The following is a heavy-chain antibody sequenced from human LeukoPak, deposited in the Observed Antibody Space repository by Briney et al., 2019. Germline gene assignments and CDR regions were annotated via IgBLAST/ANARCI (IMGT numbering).Heavy chain of an antibody. CDR1: GGSISSGSYY. V-gene: IGHV4-61*02. J-gene: IGHJ2*01. D-gene: IGHD3-22*01. Sequence: PSETLSLTCTVSGGSISSGSYYWSWIRQPAGKGLEWIGRIYISGSTNYNPSLKSRVTISVDTSKNQFSLKLSSVTAADTAVYYCARYYYDSSGYLGWYFDLWGRGTLVTVSS. CDR2: IYISGST. CDR3: ARYYYDSSGYLGWYFDL.